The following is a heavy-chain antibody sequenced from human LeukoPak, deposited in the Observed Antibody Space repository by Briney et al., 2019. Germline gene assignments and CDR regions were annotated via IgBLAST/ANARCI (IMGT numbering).Heavy chain of an antibody. CDR3: ARDPRGYYDFY. CDR2: ISSSSSYI. V-gene: IGHV3-21*01. D-gene: IGHD3-22*01. Sequence: GGSLRLSCAASGFSFSSYWMNWVRQAPGKGLEWVSSISSSSSYIYYADSVKGRFTISRDNAKNSLYLQMNSLRAEDTAVYYCARDPRGYYDFYWGQGTLVTVSS. J-gene: IGHJ4*02. CDR1: GFSFSSYW.